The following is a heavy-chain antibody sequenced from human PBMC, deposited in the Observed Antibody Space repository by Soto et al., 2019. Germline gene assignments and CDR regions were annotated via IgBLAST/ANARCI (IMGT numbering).Heavy chain of an antibody. Sequence: SETLSLTCTVSGGSVSSGSYYWSWIRQPPGKGLEWIGYIYYSGGANYNPSLKSRVTISVDTSKNQFSLKLTSVTASDTAVYYCARGGYSYGNNWFDPWGQGTLVTVSS. CDR1: GGSVSSGSYY. CDR2: IYYSGGA. V-gene: IGHV4-61*01. D-gene: IGHD5-18*01. J-gene: IGHJ5*02. CDR3: ARGGYSYGNNWFDP.